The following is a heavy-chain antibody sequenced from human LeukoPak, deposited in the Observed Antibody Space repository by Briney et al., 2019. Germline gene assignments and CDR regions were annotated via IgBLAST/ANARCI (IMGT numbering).Heavy chain of an antibody. V-gene: IGHV4-39*07. CDR1: GGSISSSSYY. CDR3: ARAGITIFGVAINWFDP. CDR2: IYYSGST. Sequence: KPSETLSLTCTVSGGSISSSSYYWGWIRQPPGKGLEWIGSIYYSGSTYYNPSLKSRVTISVDTSKNQFSLKLSSVTAADTAVYYCARAGITIFGVAINWFDPWGQGTLVTVSS. D-gene: IGHD3-3*01. J-gene: IGHJ5*02.